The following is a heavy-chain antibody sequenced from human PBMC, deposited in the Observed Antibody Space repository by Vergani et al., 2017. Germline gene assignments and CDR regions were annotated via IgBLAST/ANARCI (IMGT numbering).Heavy chain of an antibody. V-gene: IGHV4-34*01. CDR3: GRRAEKWATLLRDDFDG. CDR2: INRGGTI. Sequence: QVQLQQWGPGLLKPSETLSLTCAVYGGSLSGYYWIWIRLAPGQGLELIGEINRGGTINYNPTLKSPFNVSIYTSRDHFSIKLRFVGAAATAVYFCGRRAEKWATLLRDDFDGGGQWTFVTVSP. J-gene: IGHJ3*01. D-gene: IGHD1-26*01. CDR1: GGSLSGYY.